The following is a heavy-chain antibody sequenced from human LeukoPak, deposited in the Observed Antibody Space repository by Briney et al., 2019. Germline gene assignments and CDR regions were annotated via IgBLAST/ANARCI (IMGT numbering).Heavy chain of an antibody. J-gene: IGHJ4*02. CDR1: GFTFSSYA. V-gene: IGHV3-23*01. D-gene: IGHD1-1*01. CDR2: ISGSGGST. Sequence: GGSLRLSCAASGFTFSSYAMSWVRQAPGEGLEWASVISGSGGSTYYRDSVKGRFTISRDNSKNTLYLQMNSLRAEDTAVYYCAKDGTTTITFDYWGQGTLVTVSS. CDR3: AKDGTTTITFDY.